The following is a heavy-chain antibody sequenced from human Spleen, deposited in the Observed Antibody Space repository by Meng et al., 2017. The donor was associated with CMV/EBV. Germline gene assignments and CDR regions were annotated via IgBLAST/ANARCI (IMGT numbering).Heavy chain of an antibody. J-gene: IGHJ4*02. V-gene: IGHV3-23*01. CDR3: AKGSGDSCYSSVDS. D-gene: IGHD2-15*01. Sequence: GESLKISCAVSGLTFNSYAMTWVRQAPGKGLDWVSSINGRGDTAYYADSLKGRFTISRDNSKSTLYLQINSLRAEDTAVYYRAKGSGDSCYSSVDSWGQGTLVTVSS. CDR2: INGRGDTA. CDR1: GLTFNSYA.